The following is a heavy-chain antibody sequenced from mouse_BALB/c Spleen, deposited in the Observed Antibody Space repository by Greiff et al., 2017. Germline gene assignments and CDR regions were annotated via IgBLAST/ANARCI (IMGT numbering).Heavy chain of an antibody. Sequence: EVKLVESGGGLVQPGGSRKLSCAASGFTFSSFGMHWVRQAPEKGLEWVAYISSGSSTIYYADTVKGRFTISRDNPKNTLFLQMTSLRSEDTAMYYCARFGYRAMDYWGQGTSVTVSS. CDR2: ISSGSSTI. J-gene: IGHJ4*01. CDR3: ARFGYRAMDY. V-gene: IGHV5-17*02. CDR1: GFTFSSFG. D-gene: IGHD2-2*01.